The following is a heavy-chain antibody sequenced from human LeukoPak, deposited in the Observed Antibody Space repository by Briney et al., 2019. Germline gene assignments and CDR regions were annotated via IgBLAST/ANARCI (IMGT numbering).Heavy chain of an antibody. CDR1: GFTFDDYA. CDR2: ISWNSGSI. CDR3: APRNPNSWGGPFDY. V-gene: IGHV3-9*01. J-gene: IGHJ4*02. D-gene: IGHD2-21*01. Sequence: GGSLRLSCAASGFTFDDYAMHWVRQAPGKGLEGVSGISWNSGSIGYADSVKGRFTISRDNSQSTVYLQMNRLTTDDTAVYYRAPRNPNSWGGPFDYWGQGTLVVVSA.